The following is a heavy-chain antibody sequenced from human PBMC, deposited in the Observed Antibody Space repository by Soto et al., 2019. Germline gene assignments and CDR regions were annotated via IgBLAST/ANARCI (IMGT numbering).Heavy chain of an antibody. V-gene: IGHV3-23*01. D-gene: IGHD4-4*01. CDR1: GFKFYSYA. J-gene: IGHJ5*02. CDR3: VRGGSNYAS. Sequence: EVQLLESGGGLVQPGGSLRLSCAASGFKFYSYAMNWVRQAPGKGLEWVSGIDGSAVGTYYADSVKGRFAISRDNSGNTLYLQMHSLRVEDTAVYYCVRGGSNYASWGQGTLVTVSS. CDR2: IDGSAVGT.